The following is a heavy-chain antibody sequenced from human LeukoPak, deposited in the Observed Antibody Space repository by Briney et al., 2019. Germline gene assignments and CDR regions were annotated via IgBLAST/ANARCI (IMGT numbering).Heavy chain of an antibody. CDR3: ARGFILGDYYYMDV. V-gene: IGHV4-59*01. J-gene: IGHJ6*03. D-gene: IGHD3-16*01. CDR2: IYYSGRT. CDR1: GGSINSYY. Sequence: SETLSLTCTVSGGSINSYYWSWIRQPPGKGLEWIGYIYYSGRTKYNPSLNSRVTISVDTSKNQFSLKLNSVTAADTAVYYCARGFILGDYYYMDVWGKGTTVTVSS.